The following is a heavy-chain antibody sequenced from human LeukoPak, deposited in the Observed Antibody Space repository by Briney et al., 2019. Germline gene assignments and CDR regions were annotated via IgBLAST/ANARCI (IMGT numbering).Heavy chain of an antibody. J-gene: IGHJ6*04. CDR1: GFTFSSYA. D-gene: IGHD2-2*01. V-gene: IGHV3-23*01. CDR3: AKGPDCSSTSCYEDYGMDV. CDR2: ISGSGGST. Sequence: GGSLRLSCAASGFTFSSYAMSWGRQAPGKGLEWVSAISGSGGSTYYADSVKGRFTISRDNSKNTLYLQMNSLRVEDTAVYYCAKGPDCSSTSCYEDYGMDVWGKGTTVTVSS.